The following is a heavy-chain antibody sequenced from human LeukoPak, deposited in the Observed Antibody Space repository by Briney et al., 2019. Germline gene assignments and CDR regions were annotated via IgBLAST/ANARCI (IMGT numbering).Heavy chain of an antibody. CDR1: GLIVSNNY. V-gene: IGHV3-53*01. D-gene: IGHD2-2*01. CDR3: ARGIRDCSRTTCYQPFDY. J-gene: IGHJ4*02. Sequence: GGSLRLSCAASGLIVSNNYMSWVRQAPGKGQEWVSIVYSGGHTYYADSVKGRFTISRDKSKNTLYLQMSSLRAEDTAVCYCARGIRDCSRTTCYQPFDYWGQGALVTVSS. CDR2: VYSGGHT.